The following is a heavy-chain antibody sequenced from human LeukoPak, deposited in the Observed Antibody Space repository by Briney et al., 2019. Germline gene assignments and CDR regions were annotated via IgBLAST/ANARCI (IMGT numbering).Heavy chain of an antibody. Sequence: GGSLRLSCAASEFPFNGYWMSWVRQAPGKGLECVANINQDGSEKYYVDSVKGRFTISRDNAKNSLYLQMNSLRAEDTAVYYCARDFGMAALDWGQGTLVTVSS. CDR1: EFPFNGYW. D-gene: IGHD6-6*01. CDR2: INQDGSEK. CDR3: ARDFGMAALD. V-gene: IGHV3-7*01. J-gene: IGHJ4*02.